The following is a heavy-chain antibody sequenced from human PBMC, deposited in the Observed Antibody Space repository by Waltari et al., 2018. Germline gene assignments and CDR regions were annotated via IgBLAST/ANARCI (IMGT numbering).Heavy chain of an antibody. CDR2: ISPILGIA. CDR3: ARAWLDLNYYYMDV. D-gene: IGHD5-12*01. V-gene: IGHV1-69*04. Sequence: QVQLVQSGAEVKKPGSSVKVSCKASGGTFSSYAISGVRQAPGQGLEWMGGISPILGIANYDQKFQGRVTSTADESTSTAYMGLSSLRSEDTAVYYCARAWLDLNYYYMDVWGKGTTVTVSS. CDR1: GGTFSSYA. J-gene: IGHJ6*03.